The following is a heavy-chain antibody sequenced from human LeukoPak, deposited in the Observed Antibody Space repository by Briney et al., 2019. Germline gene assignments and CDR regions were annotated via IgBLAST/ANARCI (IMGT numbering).Heavy chain of an antibody. CDR2: ISYDGSNK. CDR3: ADGSGSYGFDY. J-gene: IGHJ4*02. Sequence: GGSLRLSCAASGFTFSSYAMSWVRQAPGKGLEWVAVISYDGSNKYYADSVKGRFTISRDNSKNTLYLQMNSLRAEDTAVYYCADGSGSYGFDYWGQGTLVTVSS. V-gene: IGHV3-30-3*01. D-gene: IGHD3-10*01. CDR1: GFTFSSYA.